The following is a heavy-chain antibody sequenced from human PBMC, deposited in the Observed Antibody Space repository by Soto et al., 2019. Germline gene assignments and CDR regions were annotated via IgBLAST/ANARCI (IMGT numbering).Heavy chain of an antibody. V-gene: IGHV1-69*06. J-gene: IGHJ4*02. Sequence: SVKVSCKASGGTLSSFINYPINWVRRAPGQGLEWMGGIVPNVGTVNYAQKFQGRVTITADKSTGTAYMELSSLRSEDTALYYCARRDTSGFLRYFDNWGQGTLVTVSS. CDR1: GGTLSSFINYP. CDR3: ARRDTSGFLRYFDN. CDR2: IVPNVGTV. D-gene: IGHD3-3*01.